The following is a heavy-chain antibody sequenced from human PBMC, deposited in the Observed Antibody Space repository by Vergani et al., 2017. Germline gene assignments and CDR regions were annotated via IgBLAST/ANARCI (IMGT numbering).Heavy chain of an antibody. V-gene: IGHV1-46*03. D-gene: IGHD3-16*01. CDR1: GYYFTDNY. J-gene: IGHJ5*02. Sequence: QVQLVQSGAEVKKPGAAVKVSCKASGYYFTDNYLHWVRQAPGQGLEWMGIINPSGGSTSYAQKFQGRVTMTRDTSTSTVYMELSSLRSEDTAVYYCARGTPTFYQVDPWGQGTLVTGSS. CDR3: ARGTPTFYQVDP. CDR2: INPSGGST.